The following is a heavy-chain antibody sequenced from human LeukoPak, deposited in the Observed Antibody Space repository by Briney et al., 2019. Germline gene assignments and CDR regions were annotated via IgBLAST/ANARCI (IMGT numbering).Heavy chain of an antibody. CDR1: GFTFTTYG. CDR3: ARDDTAVAGTELDY. Sequence: GGSLRLSCAASGFTFTTYGMHWVRQAPGKGLEWMTFIRYDGSNKYYADSVKGRFTISRDDSKNTLYLQMNSLRPEDTAVYYCARDDTAVAGTELDYWGQGTLVIVSS. J-gene: IGHJ4*02. D-gene: IGHD6-19*01. CDR2: IRYDGSNK. V-gene: IGHV3-30*02.